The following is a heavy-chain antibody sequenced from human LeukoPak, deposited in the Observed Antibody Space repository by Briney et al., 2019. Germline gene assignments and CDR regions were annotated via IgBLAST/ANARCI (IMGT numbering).Heavy chain of an antibody. CDR3: AKDEAYCGGDCWNAAFDI. J-gene: IGHJ3*02. D-gene: IGHD2-21*02. CDR1: GFTFSSYG. CDR2: IRYDGSNK. Sequence: GGSLRLSCAASGFTFSSYGMHWFRQAPGKGLEWVAFIRYDGSNKYYADSVKGRFTISRDNSKNTLYLQMNSLRAEDTAVYYCAKDEAYCGGDCWNAAFDIWGQGTMVTVSS. V-gene: IGHV3-30*02.